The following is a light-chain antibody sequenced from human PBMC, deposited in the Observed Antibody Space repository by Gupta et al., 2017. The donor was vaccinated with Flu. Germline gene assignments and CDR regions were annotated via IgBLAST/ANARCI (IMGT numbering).Light chain of an antibody. CDR1: RVVGNN. J-gene: IGKJ2*01. V-gene: IGKV3-15*01. CDR2: DAS. CDR3: QQYHKWSPVHT. Sequence: EIVMTQSPDTLSVSPGDTATLSCRASRVVGNNLAWYQQKPGRAPRLLIFDASFRATGTPARFSGSGSGAEFTLTISSLQSEDFALYYCQQYHKWSPVHTFGQGTKLEI.